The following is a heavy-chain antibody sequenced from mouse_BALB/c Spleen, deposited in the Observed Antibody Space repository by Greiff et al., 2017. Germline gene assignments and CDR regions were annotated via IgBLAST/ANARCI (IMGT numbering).Heavy chain of an antibody. CDR3: ARRGYGNYDYAMDY. J-gene: IGHJ4*01. CDR1: GFVFSRYW. CDR2: INPGSSTI. D-gene: IGHD2-1*01. Sequence: EVQRVESGGGLVQPGGSLNLSCAASGFVFSRYWMSWARQAPGKGQEWIGEINPGSSTINYTPSLKDKFIISRDNAKNTLYLQMSKVRSEDTALYYCARRGYGNYDYAMDYWGQGTSVTVSS. V-gene: IGHV4-2*02.